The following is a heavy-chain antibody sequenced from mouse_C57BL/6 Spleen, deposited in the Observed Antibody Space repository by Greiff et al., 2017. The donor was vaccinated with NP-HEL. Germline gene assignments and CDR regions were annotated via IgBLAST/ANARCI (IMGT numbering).Heavy chain of an antibody. D-gene: IGHD2-2*01. CDR3: AREGGYDFWCAY. CDR1: GYTFTSYW. Sequence: LQQPGAELVKPGASVKLSCKASGYTFTSYWMHWVKQRPGQGLEWIGMIHPNSGSTNYNEKFKSKATLTVDKSSSTAYMQLSSLTSEDSAVYYCAREGGYDFWCAYWGQGTLVTVSA. CDR2: IHPNSGST. J-gene: IGHJ3*01. V-gene: IGHV1-64*01.